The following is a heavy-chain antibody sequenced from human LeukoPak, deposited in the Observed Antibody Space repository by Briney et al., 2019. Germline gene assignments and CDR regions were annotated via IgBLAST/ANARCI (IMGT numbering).Heavy chain of an antibody. Sequence: SETLSLTCAVYGGSFSGYYWSWIRQPPGKGLEWIGEINHSGSTNYNPSLKSRVTISVDTSKNQFSLKLSSVTAADTAVYYCARGRPLGLIVVPAGNWFDPWGQGTLVTVSS. D-gene: IGHD2-2*01. J-gene: IGHJ5*02. CDR1: GGSFSGYY. V-gene: IGHV4-34*01. CDR3: ARGRPLGLIVVPAGNWFDP. CDR2: INHSGST.